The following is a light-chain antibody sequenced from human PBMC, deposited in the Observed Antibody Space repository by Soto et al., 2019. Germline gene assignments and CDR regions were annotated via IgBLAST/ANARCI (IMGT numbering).Light chain of an antibody. V-gene: IGKV1-12*01. CDR1: QDISSW. J-gene: IGKJ3*01. CDR2: AAS. Sequence: DIPMTQSPSSVSASVGDRVTITCRASQDISSWVAWYQQKPGKAPKLLIYAASSLQSGVPSRFSGSGSGTDFTLTISSLQPEDFATYYCQQANSFPRITFGPGTKVDIK. CDR3: QQANSFPRIT.